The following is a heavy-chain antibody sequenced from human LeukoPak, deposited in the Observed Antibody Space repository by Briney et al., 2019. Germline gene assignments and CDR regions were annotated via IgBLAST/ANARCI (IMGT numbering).Heavy chain of an antibody. Sequence: ASVKVSCKASGYTFTSYGISWVRQAPGQGLEWMGWISAYSGNTNYAQKLQGRVTMTTDTSTSTAYMELRSLRSDDTAVYYCARVVREYYDFWSGRHRFDYWGQGTLVTVSS. J-gene: IGHJ4*02. CDR2: ISAYSGNT. CDR3: ARVVREYYDFWSGRHRFDY. V-gene: IGHV1-18*01. D-gene: IGHD3-3*01. CDR1: GYTFTSYG.